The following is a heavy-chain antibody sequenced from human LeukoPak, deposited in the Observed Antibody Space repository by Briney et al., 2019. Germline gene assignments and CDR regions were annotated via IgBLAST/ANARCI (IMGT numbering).Heavy chain of an antibody. CDR3: SKDLGL. J-gene: IGHJ4*02. CDR1: GFTVSSDW. V-gene: IGHV3-74*01. Sequence: GGSLRLSCAASGFTVSSDWMYWVRQVPGKGPVWVSRINPDGTYIDYADSVKGRFTISRDDAKNTVYLKMNSLRADDTALYYCSKDLGLWGQGTLVTVSS. CDR2: INPDGTYI. D-gene: IGHD1-26*01.